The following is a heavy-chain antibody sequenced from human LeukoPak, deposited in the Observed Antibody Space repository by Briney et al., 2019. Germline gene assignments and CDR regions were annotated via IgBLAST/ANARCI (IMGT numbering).Heavy chain of an antibody. CDR2: ISSSSSTI. D-gene: IGHD6-13*01. CDR1: GFTFSSYA. Sequence: GGSLRLSCAASGFTFSSYAMSWVRQAPGKGLEWVSYISSSSSTIYYADSVKGRFTISRDNAKNSLYLQMNSLRAEDTAVYYCARDPQQQLVNAFDIWGQGTMVTVSS. J-gene: IGHJ3*02. V-gene: IGHV3-48*04. CDR3: ARDPQQQLVNAFDI.